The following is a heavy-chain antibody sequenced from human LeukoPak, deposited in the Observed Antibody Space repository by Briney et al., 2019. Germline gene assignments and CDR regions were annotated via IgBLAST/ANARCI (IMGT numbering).Heavy chain of an antibody. J-gene: IGHJ4*02. D-gene: IGHD6-13*01. V-gene: IGHV3-21*01. CDR1: GFTFKXXX. CDR3: ARSQAXXPFDY. Sequence: LSCGASGFTFKXXXXNWVXQXPGKXLEXVSSISSSSSYIYYADSVKGRFTISRDNAKNSLYLQMNSLRAEDTAVYYCARSQAXXPFDYWGQGTLVXXXS. CDR2: ISSSSSYI.